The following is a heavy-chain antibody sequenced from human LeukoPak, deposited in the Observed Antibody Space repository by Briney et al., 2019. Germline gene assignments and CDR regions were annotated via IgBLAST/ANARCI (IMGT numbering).Heavy chain of an antibody. CDR1: GFTFSSYW. CDR2: IKQDGSKK. Sequence: GGSLRLSCAASGFTFSSYWMSWVRQAPGKGLEWVANIKQDGSKKYYVDSVKGRFTISRDNAKNSLYLQMNSLRAEDTAVYYCARFKRAGSCRFDYWGQGTLVTVSS. CDR3: ARFKRAGSCRFDY. V-gene: IGHV3-7*01. J-gene: IGHJ4*02. D-gene: IGHD2-2*01.